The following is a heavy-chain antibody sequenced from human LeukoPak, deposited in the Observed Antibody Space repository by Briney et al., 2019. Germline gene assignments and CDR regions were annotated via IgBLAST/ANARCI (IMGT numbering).Heavy chain of an antibody. CDR2: INPNSGGT. D-gene: IGHD2-15*01. Sequence: ASVKVSCKASGYTFTGYHMHWVRQAPGQGLEWMGRINPNSGGTNYAQKFQGRVTMTRDTSISTAYMELSRLRSDDTAVYYCAREFEVVVAATDYWGQGTLVTVPS. J-gene: IGHJ4*02. V-gene: IGHV1-2*06. CDR1: GYTFTGYH. CDR3: AREFEVVVAATDY.